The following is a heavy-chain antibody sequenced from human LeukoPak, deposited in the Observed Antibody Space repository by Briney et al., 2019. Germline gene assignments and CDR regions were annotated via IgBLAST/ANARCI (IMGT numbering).Heavy chain of an antibody. D-gene: IGHD5-12*01. V-gene: IGHV3-30*03. CDR3: AREDIVATAPDY. J-gene: IGHJ4*02. CDR2: ISYDGSNK. CDR1: GFTFSSYG. Sequence: GGSLRLSCAASGFTFSSYGMHWVRQAPGKGLEWVAVISYDGSNKYYADSVKGRFTISRDNSKNTLYLQMNSLRAEDTAVYYCAREDIVATAPDYWGQGTLVTVSS.